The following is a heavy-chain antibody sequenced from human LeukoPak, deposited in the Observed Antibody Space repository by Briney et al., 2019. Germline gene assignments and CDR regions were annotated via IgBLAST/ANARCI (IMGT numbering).Heavy chain of an antibody. V-gene: IGHV3-9*01. J-gene: IGHJ4*02. Sequence: GGSLRLSCAASGFTFDDYAMHWVRQAPGKGLEWVSGISWNSGSIVYADSVKGRFTISRDNAKNSLYLQMNSLRAEDTALYYCARSGDVRSHFDYWGRGTLVTVSS. CDR1: GFTFDDYA. CDR2: ISWNSGSI. CDR3: ARSGDVRSHFDY.